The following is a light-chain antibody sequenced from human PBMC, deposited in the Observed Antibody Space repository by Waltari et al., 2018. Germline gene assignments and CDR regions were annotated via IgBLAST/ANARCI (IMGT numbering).Light chain of an antibody. CDR1: SSVVGNYDL. CDR2: EVT. V-gene: IGLV2-23*02. J-gene: IGLJ2*01. CDR3: SSYAGGIVLLQ. Sequence: QSALTQPASVSGSPGQSITISCTGTSSVVGNYDLVSWYQQHPGKVPKLMIYEVTRRHSEVCNGSYGPKSGTTALQTIAGLRAEDDADYYCSSYAGGIVLLQFVGGTKLTVL.